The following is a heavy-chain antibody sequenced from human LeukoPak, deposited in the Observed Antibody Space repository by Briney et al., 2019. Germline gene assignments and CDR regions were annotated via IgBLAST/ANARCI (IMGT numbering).Heavy chain of an antibody. J-gene: IGHJ4*02. CDR3: ARDWVYKIDY. Sequence: PGGSLRLSCAASGLTGSHNYVSWVRQAPGKGLEYVSSISSNEYDTYYADSVKGRFTISRDNAKNTLILQMNSLRVEDTAVYYCARDWVYKIDYWGRGTLVTVSS. D-gene: IGHD5-24*01. CDR2: ISSNEYDT. CDR1: GLTGSHNY. V-gene: IGHV3-11*06.